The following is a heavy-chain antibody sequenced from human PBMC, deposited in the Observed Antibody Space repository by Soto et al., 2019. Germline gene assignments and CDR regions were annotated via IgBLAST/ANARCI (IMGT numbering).Heavy chain of an antibody. CDR2: IYHSGST. Sequence: WWSWVRQPPGKGLEWIGEIYHSGSTNYNPSLKSRVTISVDKSKNQFSLKLSSVTAADTAVYYCARDRGVLKAARHFDYWGQGTLVTVSS. D-gene: IGHD6-6*01. CDR3: ARDRGVLKAARHFDY. CDR1: W. V-gene: IGHV4-4*02. J-gene: IGHJ4*02.